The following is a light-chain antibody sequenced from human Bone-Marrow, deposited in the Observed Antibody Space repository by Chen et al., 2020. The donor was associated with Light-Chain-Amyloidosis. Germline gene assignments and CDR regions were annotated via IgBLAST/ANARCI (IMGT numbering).Light chain of an antibody. Sequence: EIVLTQSPGTLSLSPGEGANLSCRASQTISSNYLTWYQQKFGQAPRLLIYGSSSRATGIPDRVTGSESGTDFTLTINGLEPEDFAKYYCQQYGTSPLTFGGGTKVEIK. CDR2: GSS. J-gene: IGKJ4*01. V-gene: IGKV3-20*01. CDR3: QQYGTSPLT. CDR1: QTISSNY.